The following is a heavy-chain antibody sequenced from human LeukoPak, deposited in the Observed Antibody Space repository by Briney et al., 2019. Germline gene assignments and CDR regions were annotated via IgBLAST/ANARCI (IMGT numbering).Heavy chain of an antibody. CDR1: GGSISSSSAY. CDR3: VSPRGFSYGYFDY. Sequence: PSETLSLTCTVSGGSISSSSAYWGWTRQPPGKGLEWIESIYYSKNTYYNPSLKSRVTISADTSKNQFSLTPGSVSATDTAVYYCVSPRGFSYGYFDYRGQGTLVTVSS. V-gene: IGHV4-39*01. CDR2: IYYSKNT. J-gene: IGHJ4*02. D-gene: IGHD5-18*01.